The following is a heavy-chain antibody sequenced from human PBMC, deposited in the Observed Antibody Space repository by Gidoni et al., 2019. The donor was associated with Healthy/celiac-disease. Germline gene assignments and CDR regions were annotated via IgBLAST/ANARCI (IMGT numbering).Heavy chain of an antibody. D-gene: IGHD2-21*02. CDR2: IYYSGST. V-gene: IGHV4-59*01. Sequence: QVQLQASGPGLVQPSATLSLPCTVSGGPISSSYWSGSRQPPGKGLEWIGYIYYSGSTNYTPSIKSRVTIAVDTSKNQFSLKLSSVTAADTAVYYCARSMRAYWGGDCSTQFDYWGQGTLVTVSS. CDR3: ARSMRAYWGGDCSTQFDY. CDR1: GGPISSSY. J-gene: IGHJ4*02.